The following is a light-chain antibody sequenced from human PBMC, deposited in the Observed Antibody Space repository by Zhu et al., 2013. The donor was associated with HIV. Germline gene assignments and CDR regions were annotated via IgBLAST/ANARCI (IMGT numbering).Light chain of an antibody. Sequence: EIVLTQSPDTLSLSPAERATLSCRASQSVSSSYLAWYQQKPGQAPRLLIYGASSRATGIPDRFSGSGSGTDFTLTISRLEPEDFAVYYCHQYGGSPTWTFGQGTKVEIK. CDR1: QSVSSSY. CDR3: HQYGGSPTWT. CDR2: GAS. J-gene: IGKJ1*01. V-gene: IGKV3-20*01.